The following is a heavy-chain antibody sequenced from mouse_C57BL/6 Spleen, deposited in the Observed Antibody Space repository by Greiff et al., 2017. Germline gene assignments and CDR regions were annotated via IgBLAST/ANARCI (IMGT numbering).Heavy chain of an antibody. CDR1: GFTFSSYA. J-gene: IGHJ2*01. Sequence: EVHLVESGGGLVKPGGSLKLSCAASGFTFSSYAMSWVRQTPEKRLEWVATISDGGSYTYYPDNVKGRFTISRDNAKNNLYLQMSHLKSEDTAMYYCARELGREGYFDYGGQGTTLTVSS. V-gene: IGHV5-4*01. CDR3: ARELGREGYFDY. CDR2: ISDGGSYT. D-gene: IGHD4-1*01.